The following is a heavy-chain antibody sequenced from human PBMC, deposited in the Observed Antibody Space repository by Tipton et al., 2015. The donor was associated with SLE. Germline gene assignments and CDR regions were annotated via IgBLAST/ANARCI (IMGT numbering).Heavy chain of an antibody. D-gene: IGHD3-3*01. CDR3: ARARPLFNWFDP. V-gene: IGHV4-59*01. CDR1: GGSISNYY. J-gene: IGHJ5*02. CDR2: IYYSGST. Sequence: TLSLTCTVSGGSISNYYWSWIRQSPGKGLEWIGYIYYSGSTNYNPSLKSRVTMSVDTSKNQFSLRLKSVTTADTAVYYCARARPLFNWFDPWGQGTLVIVSS.